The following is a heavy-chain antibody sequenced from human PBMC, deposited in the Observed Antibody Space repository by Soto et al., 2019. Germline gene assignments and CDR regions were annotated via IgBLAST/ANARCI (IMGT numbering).Heavy chain of an antibody. J-gene: IGHJ5*02. CDR2: IFYAGNT. V-gene: IGHV4-39*01. CDR3: ARQAAAPGIDLWFDP. Sequence: PSETLSLTCNVSGGSISSSRSYWAWFRQPPGKKLEWIASIFYAGNTYYNPSLKSRVTVSVDTSKNQFSLKLDSVTAADTAVYYCARQAAAPGIDLWFDPWGQGTLVTVSS. CDR1: GGSISSSRSY. D-gene: IGHD6-13*01.